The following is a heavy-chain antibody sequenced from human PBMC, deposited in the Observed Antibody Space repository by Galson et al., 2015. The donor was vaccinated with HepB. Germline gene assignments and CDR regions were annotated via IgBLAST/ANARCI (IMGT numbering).Heavy chain of an antibody. V-gene: IGHV3-23*01. CDR1: GFTFSSYA. CDR2: ISGSGGST. CDR3: AKAADLYCSGGSCCIPFDY. Sequence: SLRLSCAASGFTFSSYAMSWVRQAPGKGLEWVSAISGSGGSTYYADSVKGRFTISRDNSKNTLYLQMNSLRAEDTAVYYCAKAADLYCSGGSCCIPFDYWGQGTLVTVSS. D-gene: IGHD2-15*01. J-gene: IGHJ4*02.